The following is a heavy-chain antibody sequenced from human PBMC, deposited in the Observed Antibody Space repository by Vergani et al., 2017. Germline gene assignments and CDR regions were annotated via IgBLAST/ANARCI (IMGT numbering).Heavy chain of an antibody. CDR1: GFTFSNFG. J-gene: IGHJ4*02. D-gene: IGHD2-21*02. Sequence: QVQLAESGGGRVQPGRSLRLSCAASGFTFSNFGMHWIRQAPGKGLEWLAYIGKDGINTRYRDAGKGRFTVSRDNSKDILYLQMDSLRSEDTALYYCAKYLRDSTDGLPDSWGPGTLVIVSS. CDR2: IGKDGINT. V-gene: IGHV3-30*02. CDR3: AKYLRDSTDGLPDS.